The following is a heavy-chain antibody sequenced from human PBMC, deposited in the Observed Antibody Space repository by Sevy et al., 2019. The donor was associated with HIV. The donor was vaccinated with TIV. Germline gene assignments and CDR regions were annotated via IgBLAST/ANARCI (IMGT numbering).Heavy chain of an antibody. CDR3: ARDMGPYYYYYGMDV. CDR1: GFTFSDYY. CDR2: ISRSGSTI. V-gene: IGHV3-11*01. Sequence: GGSLRLSCAASGFTFSDYYMSWIRQAPGKGLEWVSYISRSGSTIYYADSVKGRFTISRDNAKNSLYLQMNSLRAEDTAVDDCARDMGPYYYYYGMDVWGQGTTVTVSS. J-gene: IGHJ6*02. D-gene: IGHD3-10*01.